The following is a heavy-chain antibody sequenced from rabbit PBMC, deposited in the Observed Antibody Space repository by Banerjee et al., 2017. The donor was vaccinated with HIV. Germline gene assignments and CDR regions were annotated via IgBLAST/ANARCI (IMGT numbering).Heavy chain of an antibody. J-gene: IGHJ2*01. D-gene: IGHD4-2*01. Sequence: QEQLVESGGGLVQPEGSLTLTCTASGFSFSSSYYMCWVRQAPGKGLEWIGCIYTSSGSTYYASWAKGRFTISKSTSLNTVTLQMTSLTAADTATYFCARSDYAGDGYVYPFDPWGQGTLVTVS. V-gene: IGHV1S45*01. CDR1: GFSFSSSYY. CDR3: ARSDYAGDGYVYPFDP. CDR2: IYTSSGST.